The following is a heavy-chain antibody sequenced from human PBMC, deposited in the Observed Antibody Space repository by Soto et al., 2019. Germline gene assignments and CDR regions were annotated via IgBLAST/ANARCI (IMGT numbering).Heavy chain of an antibody. D-gene: IGHD2-21*02. CDR2: ISGSGGST. J-gene: IGHJ4*02. CDR3: ARTRTAFYRYYFDS. CDR1: GFTFSSYA. Sequence: GSLSLSCAASGFTFSSYAMSWVRQSPGKGLEWVSAISGSGGSTYYADSVKGRFTISRDNSKNTLYLQMNSLRVDDTAVYYCARTRTAFYRYYFDSWGQGALVTVSS. V-gene: IGHV3-23*01.